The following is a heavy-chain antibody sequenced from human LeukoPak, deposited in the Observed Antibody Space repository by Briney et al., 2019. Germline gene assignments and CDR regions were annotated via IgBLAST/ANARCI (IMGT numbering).Heavy chain of an antibody. Sequence: EASVKVSCKASGFTFTSSAVQWVRQARGQRLEWIGWIAVGSGNTNYAQKFQERVTITRDMSTSTAYMGLSSLRSEDTAVYYCAADLAYYGSGSYIWFDPWGQGTLVTVSS. CDR3: AADLAYYGSGSYIWFDP. V-gene: IGHV1-58*01. D-gene: IGHD3-10*01. CDR1: GFTFTSSA. CDR2: IAVGSGNT. J-gene: IGHJ5*02.